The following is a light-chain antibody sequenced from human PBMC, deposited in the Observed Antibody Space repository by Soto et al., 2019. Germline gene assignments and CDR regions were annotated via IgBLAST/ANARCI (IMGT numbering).Light chain of an antibody. CDR2: EVS. J-gene: IGLJ2*01. Sequence: QSVLTQPASVSLSPGHSITISCSGTSSDVGGYNYVAWYQQHPGKAPKLMIYEVSNRPSGISYRFSGSKSDNTASLTISGLQAEDEADYFCSSYSSRTLDVVFGGGAKVTVL. CDR1: SSDVGGYNY. V-gene: IGLV2-14*01. CDR3: SSYSSRTLDVV.